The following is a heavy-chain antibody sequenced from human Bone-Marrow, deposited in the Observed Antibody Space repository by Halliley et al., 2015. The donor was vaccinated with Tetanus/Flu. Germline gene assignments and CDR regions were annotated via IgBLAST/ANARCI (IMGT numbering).Heavy chain of an antibody. Sequence: AASGFTFRRHWMHWVRQAPGKGLLWVARIDYDGGTLDYAASVEGRFTISRDNAANTLYLQMNSLRVEDSAVYFCARNSWGIDYWGQGTLVTVSP. V-gene: IGHV3-74*01. CDR2: IDYDGGTL. CDR3: ARNSWGIDY. D-gene: IGHD3-16*01. J-gene: IGHJ4*02. CDR1: GFTFRRHW.